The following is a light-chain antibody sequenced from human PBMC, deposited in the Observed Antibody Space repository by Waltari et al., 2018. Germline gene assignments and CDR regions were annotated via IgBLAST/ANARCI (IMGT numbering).Light chain of an antibody. CDR1: SSDVGGYNY. CDR3: SSYTSSSTLV. J-gene: IGLJ6*01. V-gene: IGLV2-14*03. CDR2: DVS. Sequence: QSALTQPASVSGSPGQSITLSCPGTSSDVGGYNYVSWYQHHPGKAPKLMIYDVSNRPSGVSNRFSGSKSGNTASLTISGLQAEDEADYYCSSYTSSSTLVFGSGTKVTVL.